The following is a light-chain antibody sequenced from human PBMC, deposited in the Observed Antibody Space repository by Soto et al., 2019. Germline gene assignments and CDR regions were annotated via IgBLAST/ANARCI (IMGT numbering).Light chain of an antibody. CDR2: DAS. Sequence: EIVLTQSPATLSLSPWERATLSFRASQSVSSYLAWYQQKPGQAPRLLIYDASNRATGIPARFSGSGSGTDFTLTISSLEPEDFAVYYCQQRSNWPRGTFGQGTRLEIK. CDR1: QSVSSY. J-gene: IGKJ5*01. CDR3: QQRSNWPRGT. V-gene: IGKV3-11*01.